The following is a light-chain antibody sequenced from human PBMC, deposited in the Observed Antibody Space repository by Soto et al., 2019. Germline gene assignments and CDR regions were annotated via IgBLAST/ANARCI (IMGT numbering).Light chain of an antibody. J-gene: IGLJ2*01. CDR2: DVT. Sequence: QSALTQPASVSGSPGQSITISCTGTSSDVGGYNYVSWYQQYPGKAPKLMIYDVTNRPSGVSNRFSGSKSGNTASLTISGLQAEDEADYYSSSCASSSPWVFGGGTKLTVL. CDR3: SSCASSSPWV. CDR1: SSDVGGYNY. V-gene: IGLV2-14*01.